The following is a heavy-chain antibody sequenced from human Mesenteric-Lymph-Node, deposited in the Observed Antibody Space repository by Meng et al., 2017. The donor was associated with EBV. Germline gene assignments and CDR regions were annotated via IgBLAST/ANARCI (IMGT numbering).Heavy chain of an antibody. CDR1: GGSTSRRSYF. V-gene: IGHV4-39*01. J-gene: IGHJ4*02. D-gene: IGHD4-17*01. Sequence: QLGLQEAGPALLMPSRALSPTCTVCGGSTSRRSYFCGWISHPQRKGLEWIGSIYYSGSTYYNPSLKSRVTMSADTSKNQFSLKLSSVTAADTAVYYCARVVLAATVYFFDYWGQGTLVTVSS. CDR2: IYYSGST. CDR3: ARVVLAATVYFFDY.